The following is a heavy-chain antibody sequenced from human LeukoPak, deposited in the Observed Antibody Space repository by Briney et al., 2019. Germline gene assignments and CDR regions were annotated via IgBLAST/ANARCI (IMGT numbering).Heavy chain of an antibody. CDR3: AKSVIGCGGDCYYFDY. CDR2: ISSTSGYI. J-gene: IGHJ4*02. Sequence: PGGSLRLSCEASGFTFSYYSMNWVRQAPGKGLEWVSSISSTSGYIYYADSVKGRFTISRDNSKNTLYLQMNSLRAEDTAVYYCAKSVIGCGGDCYYFDYWGQGTLVTVSS. CDR1: GFTFSYYS. V-gene: IGHV3-21*01. D-gene: IGHD2-21*02.